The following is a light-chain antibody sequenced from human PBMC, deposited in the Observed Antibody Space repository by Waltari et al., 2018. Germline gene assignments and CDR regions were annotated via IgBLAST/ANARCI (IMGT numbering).Light chain of an antibody. V-gene: IGKV3-20*01. CDR2: GAS. CDR3: QQYSTSPFT. Sequence: EIVLTQSPGTLSLSPGERATLSCRASQSVSSYLAWYPQKPGQAPRLLIYGASSSATGIPDRFSGSGSGTDFTLTISRLEPEDFAVYYCQQYSTSPFTFGQGTKLEIK. CDR1: QSVSSY. J-gene: IGKJ2*01.